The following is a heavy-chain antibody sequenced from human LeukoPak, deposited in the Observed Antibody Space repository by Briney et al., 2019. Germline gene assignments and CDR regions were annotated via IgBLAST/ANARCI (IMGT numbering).Heavy chain of an antibody. D-gene: IGHD6-6*01. CDR2: ISGSGGST. CDR3: AKVRVGAALALPHFDY. V-gene: IGHV3-23*01. J-gene: IGHJ4*02. CDR1: GFTFSSYA. Sequence: GGSLRLSCAASGFTFSSYAMSWVRQAPGKGLEWVSAISGSGGSTYYADSVKGRFTISRGNSKNTLYLQMNSLRAEDTAVYYCAKVRVGAALALPHFDYWGQGTLVTVSS.